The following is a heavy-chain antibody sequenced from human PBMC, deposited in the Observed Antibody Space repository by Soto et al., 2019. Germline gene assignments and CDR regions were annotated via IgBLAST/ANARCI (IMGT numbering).Heavy chain of an antibody. CDR3: AKDARRYYDSSGYYAFFDY. V-gene: IGHV3-23*01. D-gene: IGHD3-22*01. J-gene: IGHJ4*02. CDR2: ISGSGGST. Sequence: GGSLRLSCAASGFTFSSYAMSWVRQAPGKGLEWVSAISGSGGSTYYADSVKGRFTISRDNSKNTLYLQMNSLRAEDTAVYYCAKDARRYYDSSGYYAFFDYWGQGTLVTVYS. CDR1: GFTFSSYA.